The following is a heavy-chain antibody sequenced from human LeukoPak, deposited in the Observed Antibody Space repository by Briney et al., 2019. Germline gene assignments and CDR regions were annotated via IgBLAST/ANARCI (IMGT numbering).Heavy chain of an antibody. CDR2: ISGSNGYI. J-gene: IGHJ4*02. V-gene: IGHV3-21*04. CDR1: GFTFRSYS. CDR3: AKDFLLFYDSSGYYPPGFDY. D-gene: IGHD3-22*01. Sequence: GGSLRLSCTASGFTFRSYSLNWVRQAPGKGLEWVSSISGSNGYIYYADSVKGRFTISRDNARNSLFLQMNSLRAEDTAVYYCAKDFLLFYDSSGYYPPGFDYWGQGTLVTVSS.